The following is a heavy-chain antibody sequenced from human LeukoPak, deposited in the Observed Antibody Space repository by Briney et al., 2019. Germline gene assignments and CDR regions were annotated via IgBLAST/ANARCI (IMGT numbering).Heavy chain of an antibody. J-gene: IGHJ4*02. CDR3: ARRDGYNFFY. Sequence: QSGGSLRLSCAASGFTFSSYEMNWVRQAPGKGLEWVSYISNSGSTIYYADSVKGRFTISRDNSKNTLYLQMNSLRAEDTAVYYCARRDGYNFFYWGQGTLVTVSS. V-gene: IGHV3-48*03. CDR1: GFTFSSYE. D-gene: IGHD5-24*01. CDR2: ISNSGSTI.